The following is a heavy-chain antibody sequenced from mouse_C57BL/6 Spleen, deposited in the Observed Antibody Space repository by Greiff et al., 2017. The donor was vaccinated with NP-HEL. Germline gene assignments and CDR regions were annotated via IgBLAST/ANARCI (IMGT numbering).Heavy chain of an antibody. V-gene: IGHV1-7*01. J-gene: IGHJ3*01. CDR1: GYTFTSYW. D-gene: IGHD4-1*01. CDR2: INPSSGYT. CDR3: ARDWDEPWFAY. Sequence: VQLQQSGAELAKPGASVKLSCKASGYTFTSYWMHWVKQRPGQGLEWIGYINPSSGYTKYNQKFKDKATLTADKSSSTAYMQLSSLTYAGSAVYYCARDWDEPWFAYWGQGTLVTVSA.